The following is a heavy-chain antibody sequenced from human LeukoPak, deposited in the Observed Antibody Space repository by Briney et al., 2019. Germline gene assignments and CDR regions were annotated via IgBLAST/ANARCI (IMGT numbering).Heavy chain of an antibody. CDR3: AKDYSLYCSSASCYTPFDY. CDR2: VRYDGSNK. V-gene: IGHV3-30*02. Sequence: GGSLRLSCAASGFTFSAYGMHWVRQAPGEGLEWLSFVRYDGSNKYYADSVKGRFTISRDYSRNMLYLQMDSLRAEDTAFYYCAKDYSLYCSSASCYTPFDYWGQGALVTVSS. J-gene: IGHJ4*02. CDR1: GFTFSAYG. D-gene: IGHD2-2*02.